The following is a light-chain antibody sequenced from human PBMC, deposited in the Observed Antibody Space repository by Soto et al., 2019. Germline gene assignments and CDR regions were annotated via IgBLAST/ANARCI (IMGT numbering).Light chain of an antibody. CDR2: DAS. CDR3: QQYVRSPPSWT. CDR1: QSVSSSF. J-gene: IGKJ1*01. V-gene: IGKV3-20*01. Sequence: ETVLTQSPGTLSLSPGERATLSCRASQSVSSSFLAWYQQKRGQAPRLLIYDASSRATGIPDRFSGSGPGTDFTLTISRLEPEDFAVYYCQQYVRSPPSWTFGQGTKVEI.